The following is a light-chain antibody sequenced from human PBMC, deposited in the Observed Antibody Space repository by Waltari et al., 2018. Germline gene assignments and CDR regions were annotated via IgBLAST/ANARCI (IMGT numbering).Light chain of an antibody. J-gene: IGLJ3*02. CDR1: STDGGGYTF. CDR3: ISYTTSTTWV. CDR2: DVS. Sequence: QSALTQPASVSGPPGQSITISCAGTSTDGGGYTFLSWYQQHPGKPPNLMIYDVSNRPSGVSNRFSGSKSGNTASLTISGLQAEDEADYYCISYTTSTTWVFGGGTKLTVL. V-gene: IGLV2-14*03.